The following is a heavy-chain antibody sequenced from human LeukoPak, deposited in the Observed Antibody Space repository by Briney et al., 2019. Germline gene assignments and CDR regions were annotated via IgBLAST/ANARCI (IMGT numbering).Heavy chain of an antibody. Sequence: GGSLRLSCAASGFTLSNFAMHWVRQAPGQGLEWVAVISDDGTNRFYGDSVKGRFSISRDNSRNTVSLQMNSLRAEDTAVYYCAKAERRRVLGTVDNWGQGTLVSVSS. CDR1: GFTLSNFA. J-gene: IGHJ4*02. CDR2: ISDDGTNR. V-gene: IGHV3-30*04. D-gene: IGHD7-27*01. CDR3: AKAERRRVLGTVDN.